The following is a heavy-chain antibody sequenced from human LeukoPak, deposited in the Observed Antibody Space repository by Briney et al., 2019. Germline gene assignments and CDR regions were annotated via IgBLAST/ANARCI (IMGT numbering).Heavy chain of an antibody. CDR2: IFGSGGST. D-gene: IGHD6-19*01. CDR1: GFTFSSYA. Sequence: GGSLRLSCAASGFTFSSYAMYWVRQAPGKGLEWVSGIFGSGGSTHYADSVKGRFTLSRDNSKNTVYLQMNSLRAEDTAVYYCAKTTTGYSSGRFPGWPVDYWGQGTLVTVSS. V-gene: IGHV3-23*01. CDR3: AKTTTGYSSGRFPGWPVDY. J-gene: IGHJ4*02.